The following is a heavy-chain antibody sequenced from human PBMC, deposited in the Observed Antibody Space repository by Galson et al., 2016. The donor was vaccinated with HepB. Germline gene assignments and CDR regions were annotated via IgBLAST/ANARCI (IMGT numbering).Heavy chain of an antibody. CDR1: GYTFTNYC. CDR3: ARASAGHRDGYGSADH. D-gene: IGHD5-18*01. Sequence: SVKVSCKASGYTFTNYCIHWVRQAPGQGLEWVGIVNPSDATTSYAQRFQGRVIMTRDTSTSTVYMELSSLRSEDTAVYYCARASAGHRDGYGSADHWGQGTLVTVSS. V-gene: IGHV1-46*01. CDR2: VNPSDATT. J-gene: IGHJ4*02.